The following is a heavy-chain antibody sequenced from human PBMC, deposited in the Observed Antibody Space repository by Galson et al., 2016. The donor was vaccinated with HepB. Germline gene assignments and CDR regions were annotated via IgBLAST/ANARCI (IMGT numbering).Heavy chain of an antibody. Sequence: SLRLSCAASGFTFGIYAMSWVRQAPGKGLEWVSTIRGSGDSTYSADSVKGRFTISRDNSKNTLFLQMNSLSAEDTAIYFCTRVGPSGYYFDFWGQGALVAVSS. CDR1: GFTFGIYA. CDR3: TRVGPSGYYFDF. V-gene: IGHV3-23*01. CDR2: IRGSGDST. D-gene: IGHD3-10*01. J-gene: IGHJ4*02.